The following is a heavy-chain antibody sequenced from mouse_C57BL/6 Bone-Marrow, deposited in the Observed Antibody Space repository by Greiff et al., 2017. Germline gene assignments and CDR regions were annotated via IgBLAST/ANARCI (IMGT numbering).Heavy chain of an antibody. CDR1: GYTFTSYW. V-gene: IGHV1-69*01. Sequence: VQLQQPGAELVMPGASVKLSCKASGYTFTSYWMHWVKQRPGQGLEWIGEIDPSDSYTNYNQKFKGKSTLTVDKSSSPAYMQLSSLTSEDSAVYYCARDDDYDEGWYFDVWGTGTTVTVSS. J-gene: IGHJ1*03. CDR3: ARDDDYDEGWYFDV. D-gene: IGHD2-4*01. CDR2: IDPSDSYT.